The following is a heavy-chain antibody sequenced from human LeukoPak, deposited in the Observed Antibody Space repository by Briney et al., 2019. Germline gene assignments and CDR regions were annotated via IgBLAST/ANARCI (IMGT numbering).Heavy chain of an antibody. CDR2: IIPIFGTA. V-gene: IGHV1-69*01. CDR3: ARVQWELQNNWFDP. Sequence: SVKVSCKASGGTFSSYAISWVRQAPGQGLEWMGGIIPIFGTANYAQKFLGRVTITADESTSTAYMELSSLRSEDTAVYYCARVQWELQNNWFDPWGQGTLVTVSS. D-gene: IGHD1-26*01. J-gene: IGHJ5*02. CDR1: GGTFSSYA.